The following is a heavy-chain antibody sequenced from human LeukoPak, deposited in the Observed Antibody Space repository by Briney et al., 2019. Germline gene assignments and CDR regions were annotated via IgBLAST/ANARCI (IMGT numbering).Heavy chain of an antibody. CDR2: ISTNGGGS. CDR3: VKGGSYSSSSDLDP. CDR1: GFTFSRYA. V-gene: IGHV3-64D*09. J-gene: IGHJ5*02. D-gene: IGHD6-6*01. Sequence: GGSLRLSCSASGFTFSRYAMHWVRQAPGKGLEYVSGISTNGGGSYYADSVKDRFTISRDNSKNTLYLQMSSLRAEDTAVYYCVKGGSYSSSSDLDPWGQGTLVTVSS.